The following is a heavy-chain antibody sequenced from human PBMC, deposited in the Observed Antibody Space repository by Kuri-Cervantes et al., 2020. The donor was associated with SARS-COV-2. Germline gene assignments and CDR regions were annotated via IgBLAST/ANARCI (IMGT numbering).Heavy chain of an antibody. D-gene: IGHD7-27*01. CDR3: ERDGRELGMAL. V-gene: IGHV1-18*01. J-gene: IGHJ4*02. CDR2: ISAYNGNT. CDR1: GYTFTSYG. Sequence: ASVKVSCKASGYTFTSYGISWARQAPGQGLEWMGWISAYNGNTNYAQKLQGRVTMTTDTSTSTAAMELRSLRPDDTAVYYCERDGRELGMALWGQGTLVTVSS.